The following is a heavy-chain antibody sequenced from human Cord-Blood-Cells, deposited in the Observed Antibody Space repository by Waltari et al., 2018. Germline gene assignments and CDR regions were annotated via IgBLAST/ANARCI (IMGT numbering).Heavy chain of an antibody. CDR2: MNPNSGNT. CDR3: ARATLDFWSGYEYFQH. J-gene: IGHJ1*01. D-gene: IGHD3-3*01. V-gene: IGHV1-8*01. Sequence: QVQLVQSGAEVKKPGASVKVSCKASGYTFTSYDINWVRQATGQGLEWMGWMNPNSGNTGYAQKFQGRDTMTRNTSISTAYMELSSLRSEDTAVYYCARATLDFWSGYEYFQHWGQGTLVTVSS. CDR1: GYTFTSYD.